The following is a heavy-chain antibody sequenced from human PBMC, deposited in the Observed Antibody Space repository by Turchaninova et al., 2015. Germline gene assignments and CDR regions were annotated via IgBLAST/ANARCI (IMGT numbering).Heavy chain of an antibody. CDR3: AKDNFWSPYFYVYDWPDP. Sequence: LLESGGGLFQPGGSLRLSCAASGFTFSRHAMKWVRQAPGKGLEWVSTIGTSAGTTYYANSVKGRFTISRDNSKNTLFLQMNSLRAEDTAIYYCAKDNFWSPYFYVYDWPDPWGQGTLVTVSS. D-gene: IGHD3-3*01. V-gene: IGHV3-23*01. CDR2: IGTSAGTT. J-gene: IGHJ5*02. CDR1: GFTFSRHA.